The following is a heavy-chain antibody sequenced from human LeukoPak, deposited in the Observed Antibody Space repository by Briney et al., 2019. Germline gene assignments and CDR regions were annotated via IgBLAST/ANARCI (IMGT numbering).Heavy chain of an antibody. CDR1: GFTFSTYG. J-gene: IGHJ4*02. V-gene: IGHV3-30*02. CDR3: ARLGAGFGESPTW. D-gene: IGHD3-10*01. Sequence: SGGSLRLSCAASGFTFSTYGMHWVRQAPGKGLEWVAFIRAAGSNKYYADSVKGRFTISRDNAKNSLYLQMNSLRAEDTAVYYCARLGAGFGESPTWWGQGTLVTVSS. CDR2: IRAAGSNK.